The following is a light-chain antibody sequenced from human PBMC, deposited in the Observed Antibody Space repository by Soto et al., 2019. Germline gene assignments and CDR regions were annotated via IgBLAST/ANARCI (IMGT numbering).Light chain of an antibody. CDR2: AAS. Sequence: DLQMTQSPSSLSASVGDRVTITCRASQSSSTYLNWYQQKVGKAPKLLIYAASSLQRGVPSRFSGSGSGTDFPLTISSLQPEDFATYYCQQSYSTPRTFGQGTKLEIK. CDR1: QSSSTY. J-gene: IGKJ2*02. V-gene: IGKV1-39*01. CDR3: QQSYSTPRT.